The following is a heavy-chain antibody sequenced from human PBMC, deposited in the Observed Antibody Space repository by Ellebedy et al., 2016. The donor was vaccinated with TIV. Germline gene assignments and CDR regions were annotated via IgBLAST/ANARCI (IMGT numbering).Heavy chain of an antibody. V-gene: IGHV4-31*03. D-gene: IGHD6-13*01. Sequence: MPSESLSLTCTVSGCTISRGSYYWNRIRQSPGKGLDWIGYTYYSVSTYYNPSLKSRVNVSVDTSKTQFSLKLSSVTAADTAVYYCARGKFAAAGIDYWGQGTLVTVSS. CDR3: ARGKFAAAGIDY. CDR2: TYYSVST. J-gene: IGHJ4*02. CDR1: GCTISRGSYY.